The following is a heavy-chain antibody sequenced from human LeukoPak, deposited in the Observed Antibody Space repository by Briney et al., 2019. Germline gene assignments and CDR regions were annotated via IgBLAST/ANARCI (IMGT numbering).Heavy chain of an antibody. D-gene: IGHD1-1*01. J-gene: IGHJ4*02. CDR2: IYYSGST. CDR1: GXXISXXY. V-gene: IGHV4-59*01. Sequence: SETLSLTCTVXGXXISXXYWSXXRXPPXKXLEXXGYIYYSGSTNYNPPLKSRVTISVDTSKNQFSLKLSSVTAADTAVYYCARSRLGTMDVYFDYWGQGTLVTVSS. CDR3: ARSRLGTMDVYFDY.